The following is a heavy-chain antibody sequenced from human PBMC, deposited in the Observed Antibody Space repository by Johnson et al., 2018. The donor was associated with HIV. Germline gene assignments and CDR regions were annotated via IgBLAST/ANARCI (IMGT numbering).Heavy chain of an antibody. D-gene: IGHD1-20*01. CDR3: ASSITGAHRGAFDI. CDR1: GFTFTTYA. J-gene: IGHJ3*02. Sequence: QEQLVESGGGLVQPGRSLRLSCAASGFTFTTYAMHWVRQAPGKGLEWVAVISYDGSNKYYADSVKGRFTISRDNSNNTLYVEMNSLRAEDTAVFYCASSITGAHRGAFDIWGQGTMVTVSS. CDR2: ISYDGSNK. V-gene: IGHV3-30*04.